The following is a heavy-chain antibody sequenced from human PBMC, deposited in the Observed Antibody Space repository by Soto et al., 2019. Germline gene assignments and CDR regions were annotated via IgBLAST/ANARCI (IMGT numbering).Heavy chain of an antibody. D-gene: IGHD3-10*01. Sequence: GGSLRLSCAASGFTFSSYWMHWVRQAPGKGLVWVSRINSDGSSTSYADSVKGRFTISRDNAKNTLYLQMNSLRAEDTAVYYCARRRITMVRGVITDYYYGMDVWGQGTTVTVSS. CDR2: INSDGSST. CDR3: ARRRITMVRGVITDYYYGMDV. J-gene: IGHJ6*02. CDR1: GFTFSSYW. V-gene: IGHV3-74*01.